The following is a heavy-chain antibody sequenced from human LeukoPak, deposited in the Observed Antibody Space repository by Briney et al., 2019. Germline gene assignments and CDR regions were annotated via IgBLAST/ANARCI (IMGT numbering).Heavy chain of an antibody. CDR2: IRYDGSNK. D-gene: IGHD7-27*01. CDR3: ARGAGDRLGGWAFDI. V-gene: IGHV3-30*02. Sequence: GGSLRLSCAASGFTFSSYSMNWVRQAPGKGLEWVAFIRYDGSNKYYADSVKGRFTISRDNSKNTLYLQMNSLRAEDTAVYYFARGAGDRLGGWAFDIWGQGTMVTVSS. J-gene: IGHJ3*02. CDR1: GFTFSSYS.